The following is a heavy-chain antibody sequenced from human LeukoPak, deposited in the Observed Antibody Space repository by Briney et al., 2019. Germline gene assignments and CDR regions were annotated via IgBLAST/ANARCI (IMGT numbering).Heavy chain of an antibody. CDR2: IYYSGST. CDR1: GGSISSSSYY. Sequence: TSETLSLICTVSGGSISSSSYYWGWIRQPPGKGLEWLGSIYYSGSTYYNVSLKGRVTISVDTSKKQFSLKLRSVTAADTAVYYCASVAGHYYYGVDVWGQGTTVTVSS. D-gene: IGHD6-13*01. V-gene: IGHV4-39*01. J-gene: IGHJ6*02. CDR3: ASVAGHYYYGVDV.